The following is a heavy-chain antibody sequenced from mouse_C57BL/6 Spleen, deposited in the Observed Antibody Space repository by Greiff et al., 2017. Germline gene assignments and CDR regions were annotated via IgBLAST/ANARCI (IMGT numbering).Heavy chain of an antibody. V-gene: IGHV1-80*01. CDR3: ARDGSRLFDY. Sequence: VKLMESGAELVKPGASVKISCKASGYAFSSYWMNWVKQRPGKGLEWIGQIYPGDGDTNYNGKLKGKATLTADKSSSTAYMQLSSLTSEDSAVYFCARDGSRLFDYWGQGTTLTVSS. J-gene: IGHJ2*01. D-gene: IGHD1-1*01. CDR2: IYPGDGDT. CDR1: GYAFSSYW.